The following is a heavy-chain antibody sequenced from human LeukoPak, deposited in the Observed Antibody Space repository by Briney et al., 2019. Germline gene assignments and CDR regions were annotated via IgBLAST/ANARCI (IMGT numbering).Heavy chain of an antibody. CDR1: GFTFSSYG. CDR3: ARARTRYSGSYYDY. V-gene: IGHV3-30*02. J-gene: IGHJ4*02. D-gene: IGHD1-26*01. CDR2: IRYDGSNK. Sequence: GGSLRLSCAASGFTFSSYGMHWVRQAPGKGLEWVAFIRYDGSNKYYADSVKGRLTISRDNSKNTLYLQMNSLRAEDTAVYHCARARTRYSGSYYDYWGQGTLVTVSS.